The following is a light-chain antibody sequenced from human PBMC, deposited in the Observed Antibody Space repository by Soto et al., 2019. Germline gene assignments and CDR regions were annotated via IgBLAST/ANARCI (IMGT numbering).Light chain of an antibody. CDR2: AAS. Sequence: EIVMTQSPATLSVSPGERATLSCRASQSFGSDLAWYQQKPGQAPRLLIYAASTRATGVPARFSGSGSGTESTLTISSLQSQDFAVYYCQQYNNWPFVTFGQGTKVEI. CDR1: QSFGSD. CDR3: QQYNNWPFVT. J-gene: IGKJ1*01. V-gene: IGKV3-15*01.